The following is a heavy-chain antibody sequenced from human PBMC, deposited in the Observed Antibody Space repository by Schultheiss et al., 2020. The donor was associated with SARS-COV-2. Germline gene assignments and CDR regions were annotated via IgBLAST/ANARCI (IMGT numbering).Heavy chain of an antibody. V-gene: IGHV3-21*05. D-gene: IGHD6-13*01. CDR1: GFTFSSYG. Sequence: GGSLRLSCAASGFTFSSYGMHWVRQAPGKGLEWVSYISSSSSYIYYADSVKGRFTISRDNAKNSLYLQMNSLRAEDTAAYYCAGSSWPYDYYGMDVWGQGTPVTVSS. CDR2: ISSSSSYI. J-gene: IGHJ6*02. CDR3: AGSSWPYDYYGMDV.